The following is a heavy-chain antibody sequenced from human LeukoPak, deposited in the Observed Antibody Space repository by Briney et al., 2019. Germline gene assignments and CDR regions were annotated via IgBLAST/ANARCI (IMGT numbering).Heavy chain of an antibody. J-gene: IGHJ6*03. CDR1: GFTFSDYY. CDR3: AKYSYAPYYYYYMDV. V-gene: IGHV3-11*01. D-gene: IGHD5-18*01. CDR2: ISSSGSTI. Sequence: GGSLRLSCAASGFTFSDYYMSWIRQAPGKGLEWVSYISSSGSTIYYADSVKGRFTISRDNAKNSLYLQMNSLRAEDTAVYYCAKYSYAPYYYYYMDVCGKGTTVTVSS.